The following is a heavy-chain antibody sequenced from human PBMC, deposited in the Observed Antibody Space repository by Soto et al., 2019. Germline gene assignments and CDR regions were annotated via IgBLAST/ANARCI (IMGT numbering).Heavy chain of an antibody. CDR2: INHSGST. J-gene: IGHJ4*02. V-gene: IGHV4-34*01. CDR3: ARLSGIAVAGTVIDY. Sequence: QVQLQQWGAGLLKPSETLSLTCAVYGGSFSGYYWSWIRQPPGKGLEWIGEINHSGSTNYNPSLKSRGTISVDTSKNPFSLKRSSVTAADTAVYYCARLSGIAVAGTVIDYWGQGTLVTVSS. D-gene: IGHD6-19*01. CDR1: GGSFSGYY.